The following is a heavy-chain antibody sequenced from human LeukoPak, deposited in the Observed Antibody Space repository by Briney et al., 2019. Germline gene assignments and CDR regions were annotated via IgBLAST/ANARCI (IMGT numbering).Heavy chain of an antibody. D-gene: IGHD3-22*01. CDR2: INPNSGGT. Sequence: VASVKVSCKASGYTFTSYGISWVRQAPGQGLEWMGWINPNSGGTNYAQKFQGRVTMTRDTSISTANMELNRLKSDDTAVYYCARFITMIADAFDIWGQGTVVTVSS. J-gene: IGHJ3*02. CDR1: GYTFTSYG. V-gene: IGHV1-2*02. CDR3: ARFITMIADAFDI.